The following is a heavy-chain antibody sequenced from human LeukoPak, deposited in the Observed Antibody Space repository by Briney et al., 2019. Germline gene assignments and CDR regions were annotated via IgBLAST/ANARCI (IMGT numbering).Heavy chain of an antibody. CDR1: GGSISSNSYY. D-gene: IGHD3-10*01. CDR2: IYYSGST. CDR3: ARDMVVRGVYDY. J-gene: IGHJ4*02. V-gene: IGHV4-39*02. Sequence: SETLSLTCAVSGGSISSNSYYWGWIRQPPGKGLEWIGSIYYSGSTYYNPSLKSRVTISVDTSKNQFSLKLSSVTAADTAVYYCARDMVVRGVYDYWGQGTLVTVSS.